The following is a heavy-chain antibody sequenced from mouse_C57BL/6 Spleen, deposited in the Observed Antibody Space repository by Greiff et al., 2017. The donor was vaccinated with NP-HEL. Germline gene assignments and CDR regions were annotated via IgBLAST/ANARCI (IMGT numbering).Heavy chain of an antibody. CDR2: IWSGGST. J-gene: IGHJ4*01. Sequence: QVQLKESGPGLVQPSQSLSITCTVSGFSLTSYGVHWVRQPPGKGLEWLGVIWSGGSTDYNAAFISRLSISKDNSKSQVFFKMNSLQADDTAIYYCAKNREGNYAMDYWGQGTSVTVSS. V-gene: IGHV2-4*01. CDR3: AKNREGNYAMDY. CDR1: GFSLTSYG.